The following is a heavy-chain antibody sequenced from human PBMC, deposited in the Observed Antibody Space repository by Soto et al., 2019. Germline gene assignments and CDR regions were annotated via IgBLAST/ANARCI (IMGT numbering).Heavy chain of an antibody. J-gene: IGHJ4*02. Sequence: GGSLRLSCVGSGFNFRIYSMNWVRQAPGKGLEWVSSISSSSSYIYYADSVKGRFTISRDNAKNSLYLQMNSLRAEDTAVYYCARLPDCSGGSCYSEGIYYWGQGTLVTVSS. D-gene: IGHD2-15*01. CDR2: ISSSSSYI. CDR1: GFNFRIYS. CDR3: ARLPDCSGGSCYSEGIYY. V-gene: IGHV3-21*01.